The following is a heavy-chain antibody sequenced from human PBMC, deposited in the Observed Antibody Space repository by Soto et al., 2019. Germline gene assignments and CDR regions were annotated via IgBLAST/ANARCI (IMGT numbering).Heavy chain of an antibody. CDR1: GFSFSVYG. CDR3: SRDGDYYGLDV. V-gene: IGHV3-49*04. J-gene: IGHJ6*02. Sequence: PGGSLRLSCETSGFSFSVYGMHWVRQAPGKGLEWVGFTTSPAYGGTTEYAASVKGRFIISRDDSKSVAYLQMNSLQTEDTAIYYCSRDGDYYGLDVWGRGTTVTGLL. D-gene: IGHD3-3*01. CDR2: TTSPAYGGTT.